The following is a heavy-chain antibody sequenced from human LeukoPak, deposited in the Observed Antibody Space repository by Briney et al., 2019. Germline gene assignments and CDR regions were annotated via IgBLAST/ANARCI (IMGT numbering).Heavy chain of an antibody. D-gene: IGHD2-2*01. CDR1: GYTFTDYF. CDR3: AFDRGYCSSTSCYAPHNWFDP. Sequence: ASVKVSCKASGYTFTDYFMLWVRQAPGQGLEWMGWINPNSGSTNYAQKFQGRVTMTRDMSTSTVYMELSSLRSEDTAVYYCAFDRGYCSSTSCYAPHNWFDPWGQGTLVTVSS. J-gene: IGHJ5*02. CDR2: INPNSGST. V-gene: IGHV1-2*02.